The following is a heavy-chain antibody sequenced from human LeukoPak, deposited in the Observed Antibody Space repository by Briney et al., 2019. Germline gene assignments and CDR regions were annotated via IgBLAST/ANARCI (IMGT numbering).Heavy chain of an antibody. Sequence: GGSLRLSCAASGFTFSSYAMHWVRQAPGKGLEWVAVISYDGSNKYYADSVKGRFTISRDNSKNTLYLQMNSLRAEDTAVYYCARDLRPDGSGSDHDYWGQGTLVTVSS. V-gene: IGHV3-30-3*01. CDR1: GFTFSSYA. J-gene: IGHJ4*02. CDR3: ARDLRPDGSGSDHDY. CDR2: ISYDGSNK. D-gene: IGHD3-10*01.